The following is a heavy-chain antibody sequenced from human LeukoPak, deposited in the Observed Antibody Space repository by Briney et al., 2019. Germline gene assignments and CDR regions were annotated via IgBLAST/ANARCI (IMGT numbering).Heavy chain of an antibody. D-gene: IGHD6-13*01. CDR2: MHHSGST. J-gene: IGHJ4*02. V-gene: IGHV4-39*01. Sequence: SETLSLTCTVSGGSISSSSYYWGWIRQPPGKGLEWIGSMHHSGSTYYNPSLKSRVSISVDTSKKQLSLKLNSVTAADTAVYYCARGRTTDHSSSWPNNDFDYWGQGTLVTVSS. CDR1: GGSISSSSYY. CDR3: ARGRTTDHSSSWPNNDFDY.